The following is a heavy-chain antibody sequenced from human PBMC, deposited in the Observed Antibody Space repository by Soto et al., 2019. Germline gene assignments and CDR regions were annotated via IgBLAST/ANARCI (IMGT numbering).Heavy chain of an antibody. CDR3: AKDLVRCSSTSCYHTAHYYGMDV. D-gene: IGHD2-2*01. CDR2: ISYDGSNK. CDR1: GFTFSSYG. V-gene: IGHV3-30*18. J-gene: IGHJ6*02. Sequence: QVQLVESGGGVVQPGRSLRLSCAASGFTFSSYGMHWVRQAPGKGLEWVAVISYDGSNKYYADSVKGRFTISRDNSKNTLYLQMNSLRAEDTAVYYCAKDLVRCSSTSCYHTAHYYGMDVWGQGTTGTVSS.